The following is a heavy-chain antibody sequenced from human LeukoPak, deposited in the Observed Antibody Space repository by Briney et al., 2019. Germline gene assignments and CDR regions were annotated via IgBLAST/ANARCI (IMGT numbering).Heavy chain of an antibody. Sequence: GGSLRLSCAASGFTFSDYYMSWICQAPAKGLGWVSYISSSGNIIYSADSVKGRFTISRDNAKNSLYLQINSLRAEDTAVYYCARATAADTAMIYFDYWGQGTLVTVSS. CDR1: GFTFSDYY. V-gene: IGHV3-11*01. CDR2: ISSSGNII. CDR3: ARATAADTAMIYFDY. D-gene: IGHD5-18*01. J-gene: IGHJ4*02.